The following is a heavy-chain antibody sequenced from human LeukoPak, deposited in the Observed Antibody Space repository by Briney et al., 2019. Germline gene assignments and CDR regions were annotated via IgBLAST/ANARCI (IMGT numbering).Heavy chain of an antibody. D-gene: IGHD6-13*01. Sequence: PSETLSLTCTVSGGSISSGGYYWSWIRQHPGRGLEWIGYIYYSGSTYYNPSLKSRVTISVDTSKNQFSLKLSSVTAADTAVYYCARRAGAAAGTYYYYGMDVWGQGTTVTVSS. CDR3: ARRAGAAAGTYYYYGMDV. CDR2: IYYSGST. V-gene: IGHV4-31*03. CDR1: GGSISSGGYY. J-gene: IGHJ6*02.